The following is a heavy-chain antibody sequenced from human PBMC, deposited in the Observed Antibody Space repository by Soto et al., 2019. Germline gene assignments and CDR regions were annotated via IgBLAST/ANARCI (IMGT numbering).Heavy chain of an antibody. V-gene: IGHV4-34*01. CDR2: INHSGST. D-gene: IGHD6-6*01. J-gene: IGHJ4*02. CDR3: ARRVAARPRYSTGQGYYFDY. Sequence: ASETLSLTCAVYGGSFSGYYWSWIRQPPGKGLEWIGEINHSGSTNYNPPLKSRVTISVDTSKNQFSLKLSSVTAADTAVYYCARRVAARPRYSTGQGYYFDYWGQGSLDTGSS. CDR1: GGSFSGYY.